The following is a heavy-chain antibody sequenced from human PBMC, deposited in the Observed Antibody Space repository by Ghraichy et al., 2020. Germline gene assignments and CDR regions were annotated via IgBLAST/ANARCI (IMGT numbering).Heavy chain of an antibody. CDR3: ASDYYDSSGYYYDPLDI. Sequence: ALRLSCAASGFTFSSYSMNWVRQAPGKGLEWVSSISSSSYIYYADSVKGRFTISRDNAKNSLYLQMNSLRAEDTAVYYCASDYYDSSGYYYDPLDIWGQGTMVTVSS. D-gene: IGHD3-22*01. V-gene: IGHV3-21*01. J-gene: IGHJ3*02. CDR1: GFTFSSYS. CDR2: ISSSSYI.